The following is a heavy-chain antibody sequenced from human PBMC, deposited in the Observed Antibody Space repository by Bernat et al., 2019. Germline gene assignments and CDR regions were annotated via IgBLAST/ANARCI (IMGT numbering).Heavy chain of an antibody. J-gene: IGHJ6*03. CDR3: ARLREDSHYYYMDV. Sequence: VQLVESGGGLVQPGGSLRLSCAASGLTFSSFWMHWVRQAPGKGLEWIGSIYYSGSTYYNPSLKSRVTISVDTSKNQFSLKLSSVTAADTAVYYCARLREDSHYYYMDVWGKGTTVTVSS. CDR1: GLTFSSFW. CDR2: IYYSGST. D-gene: IGHD1-26*01. V-gene: IGHV4-39*01.